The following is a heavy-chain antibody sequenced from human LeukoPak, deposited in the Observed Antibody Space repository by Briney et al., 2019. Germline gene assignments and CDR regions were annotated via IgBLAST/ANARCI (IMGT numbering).Heavy chain of an antibody. J-gene: IGHJ4*01. V-gene: IGHV3-30*02. D-gene: IGHD3-10*01. CDR2: IRYDGSNK. CDR1: GFTFSSYG. Sequence: GGSLRLSCAASGFTFSSYGMHWVRQAPGKGLEWVAFIRYDGSNKYYADSVKGRFTISRDNSKNTLYLQMNSLRAEDTAVYYCAKEESGSGTYYSDYWGHGTLVIVSS. CDR3: AKEESGSGTYYSDY.